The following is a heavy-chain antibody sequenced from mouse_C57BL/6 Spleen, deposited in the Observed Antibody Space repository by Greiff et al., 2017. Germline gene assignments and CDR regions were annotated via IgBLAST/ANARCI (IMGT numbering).Heavy chain of an antibody. V-gene: IGHV1-66*01. J-gene: IGHJ1*03. Sequence: QVQLQQSGPELVKPGASVKISCKASGYSFTSYYIHWVKQRPGQGLEWIGWIYPGSGNTKYNAKFKGKATLTADTSSSTAYMQLSSLTSEDSAVYYCARGPYYYGSSYDWYFDVWGTGTTVTVSS. CDR2: IYPGSGNT. D-gene: IGHD1-1*01. CDR3: ARGPYYYGSSYDWYFDV. CDR1: GYSFTSYY.